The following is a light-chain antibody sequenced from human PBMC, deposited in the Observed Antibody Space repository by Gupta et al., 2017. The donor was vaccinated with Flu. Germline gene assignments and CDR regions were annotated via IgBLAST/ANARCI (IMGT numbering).Light chain of an antibody. Sequence: DIVMTQSPDSLAVSLGERATINCKSSQNIFYRSNGKNYLAWYQQKPGQPPKLLIFWASTRESGVPDRFSGSGSGTDFTLTISSLQAEDVAVYYCQQYYSSPRTFGQGTKVEIK. V-gene: IGKV4-1*01. CDR2: WAS. CDR1: QNIFYRSNGKNY. CDR3: QQYYSSPRT. J-gene: IGKJ1*01.